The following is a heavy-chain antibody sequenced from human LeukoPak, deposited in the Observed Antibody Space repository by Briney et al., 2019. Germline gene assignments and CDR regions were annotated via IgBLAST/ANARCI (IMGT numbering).Heavy chain of an antibody. CDR1: GGSIASSSYY. CDR2: MYYSGST. D-gene: IGHD4-23*01. Sequence: SETLSLTCTVSGGSIASSSYYWGWIRQPPEKGLEWIGSMYYSGSTYYNPSLKSRVTISVDTSKNQFSLKLSSVTAADTAVYYCAADYGSYSGAFDIWGQGTMVTVSS. V-gene: IGHV4-39*01. J-gene: IGHJ3*02. CDR3: AADYGSYSGAFDI.